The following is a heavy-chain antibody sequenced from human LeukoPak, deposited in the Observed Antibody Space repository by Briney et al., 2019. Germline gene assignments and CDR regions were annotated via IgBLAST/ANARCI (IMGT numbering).Heavy chain of an antibody. D-gene: IGHD5-18*01. CDR2: INRNGST. CDR1: GGSFSNYY. V-gene: IGHV4-34*01. Sequence: PSETLSLTCAVDGGSFSNYYWSWIRQPPGKGLEWIGEINRNGSTNYNPSLKSRVTISIDTSKNQFSLRLNSVTAADTAVYYCAGGDTALDYWGQGTLVTVSS. CDR3: AGGDTALDY. J-gene: IGHJ4*02.